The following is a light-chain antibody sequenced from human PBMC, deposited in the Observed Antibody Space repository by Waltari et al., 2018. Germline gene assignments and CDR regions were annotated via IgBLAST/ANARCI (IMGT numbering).Light chain of an antibody. CDR1: HGISSK. CDR3: QQYNTWPPT. CDR2: GAS. Sequence: EVVMTQSPATLSVSPGERATLSCRASHGISSKLAWYQQKPGHAPRLLISGASTRATGIPARFSGSASGTEFTLTISSLQSEDSAVYYCQQYNTWPPTFGPGTTEDIK. V-gene: IGKV3-15*01. J-gene: IGKJ3*01.